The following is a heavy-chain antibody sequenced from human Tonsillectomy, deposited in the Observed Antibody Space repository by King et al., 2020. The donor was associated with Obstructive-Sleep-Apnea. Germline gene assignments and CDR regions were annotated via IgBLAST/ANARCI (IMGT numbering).Heavy chain of an antibody. Sequence: VQLQQWGAGLLKPSETLSLTCAVYGGSFSGYYWTLIRQPPGKGLEWIGKINHSGSTNYTPSLKSRVTISVDTSTNQFSLKLSSVTAADTAVYYCARLSRDWYFDLWGRGTLVTVSS. V-gene: IGHV4-34*01. J-gene: IGHJ2*01. CDR3: ARLSRDWYFDL. D-gene: IGHD2/OR15-2a*01. CDR2: INHSGST. CDR1: GGSFSGYY.